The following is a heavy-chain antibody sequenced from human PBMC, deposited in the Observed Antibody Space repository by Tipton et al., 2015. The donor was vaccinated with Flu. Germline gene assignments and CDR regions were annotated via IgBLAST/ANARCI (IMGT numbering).Heavy chain of an antibody. CDR3: AAYYYDTSGPIFDC. Sequence: TLSLTCTVSGGSISSNYFYWGWLRQPPGKGLEWIGSIYNDRGTYYNPSLKSRITVSLDTSKDQFSLNLNSVTAADSAVYYCAAYYYDTSGPIFDCWGQGALVTVSS. CDR1: GGSISSNYFY. CDR2: IYNDRGT. J-gene: IGHJ4*02. V-gene: IGHV4-39*01. D-gene: IGHD3-22*01.